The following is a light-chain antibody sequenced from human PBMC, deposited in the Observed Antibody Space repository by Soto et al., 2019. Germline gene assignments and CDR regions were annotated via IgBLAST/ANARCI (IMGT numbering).Light chain of an antibody. Sequence: QSALTQPASVSGFPGESIPISCTGTSSDVGSYNLVSWYQQHPGKAPKLMIYEVSKRPSGVSNRFSGSKSGNTASLTISGLQAEDEADYYCCSYAGSSTYVFGTGTKVTVL. CDR1: SSDVGSYNL. CDR3: CSYAGSSTYV. J-gene: IGLJ1*01. V-gene: IGLV2-23*02. CDR2: EVS.